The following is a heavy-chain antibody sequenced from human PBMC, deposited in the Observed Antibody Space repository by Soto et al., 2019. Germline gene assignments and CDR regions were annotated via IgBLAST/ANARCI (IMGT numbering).Heavy chain of an antibody. J-gene: IGHJ3*02. V-gene: IGHV1-18*01. D-gene: IGHD3-16*02. CDR2: ISAYNGNT. CDR1: GYTFTSYG. Sequence: QVQLVQSGAEVKKPGASVKVSCKASGYTFTSYGISWVRQAPGQGLEWMGWISAYNGNTNYAQKLQGRVTMTTDTSTSTAYMELRSRKSDDTAVYYCARDEGIGDSVWGSYRLRAFDIWGQGTMVTVSS. CDR3: ARDEGIGDSVWGSYRLRAFDI.